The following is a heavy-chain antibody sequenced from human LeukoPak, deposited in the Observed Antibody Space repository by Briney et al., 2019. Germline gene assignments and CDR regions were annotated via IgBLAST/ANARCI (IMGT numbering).Heavy chain of an antibody. Sequence: SVTVSCKASGGTFSSYAMSWVRQVAGQGLEWMGGIITIFGTANYAQKFQGRLTITADESTSTAYMELSSLISEDTAVYYCASRALSYGSGCPNHWGQGTLVTVSS. CDR1: GGTFSSYA. D-gene: IGHD3-10*01. J-gene: IGHJ5*02. CDR3: ASRALSYGSGCPNH. V-gene: IGHV1-69*13. CDR2: IITIFGTA.